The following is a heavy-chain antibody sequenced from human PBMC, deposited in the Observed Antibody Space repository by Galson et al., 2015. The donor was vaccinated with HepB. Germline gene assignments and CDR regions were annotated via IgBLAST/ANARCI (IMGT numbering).Heavy chain of an antibody. V-gene: IGHV1-69*04. D-gene: IGHD5-18*01. CDR3: AKEGLDTAMVLLPCDY. Sequence: SVKVSCKASGGTFSSYTISWVRQAPGQGLEWVGRIIPILGIANYAQKFQGRVTITADKSTSTAYMELSSLRSEDTAVYYCAKEGLDTAMVLLPCDYWGQGTLVTVSS. CDR1: GGTFSSYT. J-gene: IGHJ4*02. CDR2: IIPILGIA.